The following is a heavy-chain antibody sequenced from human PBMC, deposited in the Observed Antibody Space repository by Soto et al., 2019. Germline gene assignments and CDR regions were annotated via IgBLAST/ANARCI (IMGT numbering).Heavy chain of an antibody. D-gene: IGHD2-15*01. J-gene: IGHJ5*02. V-gene: IGHV1-3*01. CDR3: ARERRALGYCSGGSCRGWFDP. CDR2: INAGNGNT. CDR1: GYTFTSYA. Sequence: ASVKVSCKASGYTFTSYAMHWVRQAPGQRLEWMGWINAGNGNTKYSQKFQGRVTITRDTSASTAYMELSSLRSEDTAVYYCARERRALGYCSGGSCRGWFDPRGQGTLVTVSS.